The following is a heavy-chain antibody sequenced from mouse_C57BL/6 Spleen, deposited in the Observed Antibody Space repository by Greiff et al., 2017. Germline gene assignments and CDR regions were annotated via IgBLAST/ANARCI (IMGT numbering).Heavy chain of an antibody. CDR2: INPNNGGT. CDR3: ARRGITTVGLDY. CDR1: GYTFTDYN. Sequence: VQLQHSGPELVKPGASVKIPCKASGYTFTDYNMDWVKQSHGKSLEWIGDINPNNGGTIYNQKFKGKATLTVDKSSSTAYMELRSLTSEDTAVYYCARRGITTVGLDYWGQGTTLTVSS. J-gene: IGHJ2*01. V-gene: IGHV1-18*01. D-gene: IGHD1-1*01.